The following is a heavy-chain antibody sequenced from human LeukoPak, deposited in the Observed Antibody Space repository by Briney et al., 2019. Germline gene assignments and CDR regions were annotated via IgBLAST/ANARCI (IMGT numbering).Heavy chain of an antibody. CDR3: ARPFYGNREEGGFDP. Sequence: ASVKVSCKASGYTFTSYYMHWVRQAPGQGLEWMGWISAYNGNTNYAQKLQGRVTMTTDTSTSTAYMELRSLRSDDTAVYYCARPFYGNREEGGFDPWGRGTLVTVSS. CDR2: ISAYNGNT. D-gene: IGHD4-11*01. J-gene: IGHJ5*02. V-gene: IGHV1-18*04. CDR1: GYTFTSYY.